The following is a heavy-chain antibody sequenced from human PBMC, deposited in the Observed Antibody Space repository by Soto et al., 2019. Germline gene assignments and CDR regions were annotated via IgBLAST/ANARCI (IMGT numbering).Heavy chain of an antibody. D-gene: IGHD2-2*01. V-gene: IGHV1-46*01. CDR1: GYTFTSYA. Sequence: GASVKVSCKASGYTFTSYAMHWVRQAPGQGLEWMGIINPSGGSTSYAQKFQGRITMTRNTSISTAYMELNSLRAEDTAVYYCAKGPAIVLVPAAMNYYYGMDVWGQGTTVTVSS. CDR3: AKGPAIVLVPAAMNYYYGMDV. J-gene: IGHJ6*02. CDR2: INPSGGST.